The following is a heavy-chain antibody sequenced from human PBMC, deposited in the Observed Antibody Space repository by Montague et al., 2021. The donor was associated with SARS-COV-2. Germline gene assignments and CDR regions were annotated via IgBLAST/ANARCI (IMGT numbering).Heavy chain of an antibody. Sequence: SETLSLTCTVSGGSINSSSYYWGWIRQPPGEGLEWIGSIFYSGSTDYXPSLKSRVTISVDTSNNLFSLKLSSVTAADTAVYYCASMVRAQVYYFDYWGQGTLVTVSS. CDR1: GGSINSSSYY. CDR3: ASMVRAQVYYFDY. J-gene: IGHJ4*02. D-gene: IGHD3-10*01. CDR2: IFYSGST. V-gene: IGHV4-39*01.